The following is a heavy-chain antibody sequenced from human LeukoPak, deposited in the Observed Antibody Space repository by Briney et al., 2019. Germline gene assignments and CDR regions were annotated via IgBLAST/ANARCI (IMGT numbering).Heavy chain of an antibody. V-gene: IGHV4-39*07. J-gene: IGHJ5*02. CDR2: IYYSGST. CDR1: GGSISSSSYY. D-gene: IGHD1-7*01. Sequence: PSETLSLTCTVSGGSISSSSYYWGWIRQPPGKGLEWIGSIYYSGSTYYNPSLKSRVTISVDTSKNQFSLKLSSVTAADTAVYYCARDGDPIAGGLELWFDPWGQGTLVTVSS. CDR3: ARDGDPIAGGLELWFDP.